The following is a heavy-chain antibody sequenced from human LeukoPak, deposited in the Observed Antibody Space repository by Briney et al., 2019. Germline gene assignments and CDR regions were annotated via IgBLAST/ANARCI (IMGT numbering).Heavy chain of an antibody. CDR2: ISGSDGTT. V-gene: IGHV3-23*01. J-gene: IGHJ5*02. Sequence: GGSLRLSCAASGFTFSSYSMNWVRQAPGKGLEWVSAISGSDGTTYYADSVKGRFTISRDDSKDTLYLQMNSLRPEDTALYYCAKEGHYVWGSYRPEWLKSWGQGTLVTVSS. D-gene: IGHD3-16*02. CDR1: GFTFSSYS. CDR3: AKEGHYVWGSYRPEWLKS.